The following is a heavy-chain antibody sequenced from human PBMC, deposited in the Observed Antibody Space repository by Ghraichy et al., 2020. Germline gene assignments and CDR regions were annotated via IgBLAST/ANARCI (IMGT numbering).Heavy chain of an antibody. Sequence: GGSLRLSCAASGFTFSNFALNWVRQAPGKGLEWISYIRTSSDIYYADSVKDRCTISRDNAKNSLYLQMNSLRAEDTALYYCSRDSESTGGNLIFHYWGQGTLVTVSS. CDR1: GFTFSNFA. J-gene: IGHJ1*01. CDR3: SRDSESTGGNLIFHY. CDR2: IRTSSDI. D-gene: IGHD4-23*01. V-gene: IGHV3-69-1*01.